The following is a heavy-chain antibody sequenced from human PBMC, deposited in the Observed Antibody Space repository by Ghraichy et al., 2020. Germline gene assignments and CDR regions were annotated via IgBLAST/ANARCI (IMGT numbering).Heavy chain of an antibody. CDR2: FNPGTGST. J-gene: IGHJ4*02. CDR1: GYTFTSYS. D-gene: IGHD3-22*01. Sequence: ASVKVSCKASGYTFTSYSLHWVRQAPGQGLEWMGIFNPGTGSTTYAQKFQGRVTMTRDTSTSTVYMELSSLGSEDTAVYYCARDYFYSSRYSDDYWGPGTLVTVSS. V-gene: IGHV1-46*03. CDR3: ARDYFYSSRYSDDY.